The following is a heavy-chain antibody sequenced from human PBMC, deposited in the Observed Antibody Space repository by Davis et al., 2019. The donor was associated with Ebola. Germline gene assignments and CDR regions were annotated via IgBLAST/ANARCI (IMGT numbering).Heavy chain of an antibody. D-gene: IGHD3-3*01. CDR3: VRGRAIFGVVTTAEYFQH. CDR2: ISSSSSTI. J-gene: IGHJ1*01. CDR1: GFIFSSYD. V-gene: IGHV3-48*04. Sequence: PGGSLRLSCAASGFIFSSYDMNWVRQAPGKGLEWVSYISSSSSTIYYADSVKGRFTISRDNAKNSLYLQMNSLRAEDTAVYYCVRGRAIFGVVTTAEYFQHWGQGTLVTVSS.